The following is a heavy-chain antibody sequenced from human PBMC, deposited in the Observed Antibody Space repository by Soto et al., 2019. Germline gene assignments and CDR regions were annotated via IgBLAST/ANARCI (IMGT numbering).Heavy chain of an antibody. CDR3: ASPRYSSSWYIWDY. Sequence: SETLSLTCTVSGVSISSYYWIWIRQPPGKGLEWIGYIYYSGSTNYNPSLKSRVTISVDTSKNQFSLKLSSVTAADTAVYYCASPRYSSSWYIWDYWGQGTLVTVSS. CDR2: IYYSGST. V-gene: IGHV4-59*01. D-gene: IGHD6-13*01. J-gene: IGHJ4*02. CDR1: GVSISSYY.